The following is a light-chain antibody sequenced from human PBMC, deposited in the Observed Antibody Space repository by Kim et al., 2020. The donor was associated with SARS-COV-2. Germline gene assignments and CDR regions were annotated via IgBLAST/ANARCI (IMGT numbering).Light chain of an antibody. CDR3: GADHGSGNNFVV. V-gene: IGLV9-49*01. Sequence: QPVLTQPPSASASLGASVTLTCTLSSGYSNYKVDWYQQRPGKGPRFVMRVGTGGIVGSKGDGIPDRFSVLGSGLNRYLTIKNIQEEDESDYHCGADHGSGNNFVVFGGGTQLTVL. J-gene: IGLJ2*01. CDR2: VGTGGIVG. CDR1: SGYSNYK.